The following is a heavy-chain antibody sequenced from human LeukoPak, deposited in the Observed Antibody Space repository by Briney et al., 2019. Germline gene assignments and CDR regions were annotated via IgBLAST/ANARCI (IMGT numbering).Heavy chain of an antibody. J-gene: IGHJ4*02. CDR1: GGSISRSTYY. CDR2: IYYSGST. V-gene: IGHV4-39*07. D-gene: IGHD2-21*02. Sequence: SETLSLTCTVSGGSISRSTYYWGWIRQPPGKGLEWIGSIYYSGSTYYNPSLKSRVTISVDTSKNQFSLKLSSLTAADTAVYYCARDPCGGDCYSAFDYWGQGTLVTVSS. CDR3: ARDPCGGDCYSAFDY.